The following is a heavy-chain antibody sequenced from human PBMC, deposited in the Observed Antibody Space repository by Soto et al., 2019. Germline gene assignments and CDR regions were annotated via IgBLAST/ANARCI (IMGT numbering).Heavy chain of an antibody. CDR1: GFTFDDYA. J-gene: IGHJ3*02. CDR2: ISWNSATI. CDR3: AKAQGDI. V-gene: IGHV3-9*01. Sequence: VQLVESGGGLVQPGRSLRLSCVASGFTFDDYAMHWVRQAPGKGLEWVSGISWNSATIVYAGSVKGRFTISRDNAKNSLYLQINSLRAEGTALYYCAKAQGDIWGQGTMVTVSA.